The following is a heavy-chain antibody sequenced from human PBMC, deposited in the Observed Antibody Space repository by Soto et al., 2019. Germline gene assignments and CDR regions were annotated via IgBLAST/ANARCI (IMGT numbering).Heavy chain of an antibody. V-gene: IGHV4-59*08. CDR3: ARHLPYCGGDCYSLDY. Sequence: PSETLSLTCAVSGGSISGYYWTWIRQPPGKGLEWIGHIYFNGNTQYNPSLKSRVTISVDTSKNQFSLTLSSVTAADTAVYYCARHLPYCGGDCYSLDYWGQGTLVTVSS. J-gene: IGHJ4*02. CDR1: GGSISGYY. CDR2: IYFNGNT. D-gene: IGHD2-21*02.